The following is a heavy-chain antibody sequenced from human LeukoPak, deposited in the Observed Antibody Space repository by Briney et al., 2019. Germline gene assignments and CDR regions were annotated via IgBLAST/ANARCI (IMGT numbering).Heavy chain of an antibody. D-gene: IGHD1-26*01. Sequence: GGSLRLSCAVSGFSFRSHWMSWVRQAPGKGPEWVANIKQDGIEKYYVDSVKGRFTISRDNAKNSLYQQMDSLRVEDTAVYYCARVKGYSGSFNRDFDYWGQGTLVTVSS. CDR3: ARVKGYSGSFNRDFDY. V-gene: IGHV3-7*01. CDR2: IKQDGIEK. J-gene: IGHJ4*02. CDR1: GFSFRSHW.